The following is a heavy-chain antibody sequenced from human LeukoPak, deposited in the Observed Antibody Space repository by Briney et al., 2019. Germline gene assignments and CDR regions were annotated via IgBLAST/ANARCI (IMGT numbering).Heavy chain of an antibody. CDR3: ARVGYGSGSLDY. V-gene: IGHV3-11*06. Sequence: GGSLRLSCAASGFTFSDYYMSWIRQVPGKGLERVSYISSSSSYTNYADSVKGRFTISRDNSKNTLYLQMNSLRAEDTAVYYCARVGYGSGSLDYWGQGTLVTVSS. D-gene: IGHD3-10*01. CDR1: GFTFSDYY. J-gene: IGHJ4*02. CDR2: ISSSSSYT.